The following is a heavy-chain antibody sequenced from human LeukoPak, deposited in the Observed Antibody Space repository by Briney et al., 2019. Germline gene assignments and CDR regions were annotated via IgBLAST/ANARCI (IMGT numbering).Heavy chain of an antibody. V-gene: IGHV3-21*01. J-gene: IGHJ5*01. CDR3: ARASTDYSVTDGFDT. Sequence: GGSLRLSCAASGFIFKDYTMNRVRQSPGKGLQWVSWISFGSSYISYADSLKGRFTVSRDDAKSSVYLEMTSLRAEDTAVYYCARASTDYSVTDGFDTWGPGTLVTVSS. CDR2: ISFGSSYI. CDR1: GFIFKDYT. D-gene: IGHD4-11*01.